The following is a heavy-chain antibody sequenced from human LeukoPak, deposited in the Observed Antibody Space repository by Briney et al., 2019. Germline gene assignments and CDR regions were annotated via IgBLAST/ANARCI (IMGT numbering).Heavy chain of an antibody. CDR3: ARAMDLYSYGSGGFDY. V-gene: IGHV3-23*01. Sequence: GGSLTLSCATSGFTFSSYGMSWVRQAPGKGLEWVSAISGSGGSTYYADSVKGRFTISRDNSKNTHYLQMNSLRAEDTAVYYCARAMDLYSYGSGGFDYWGQGTLVTVSS. J-gene: IGHJ4*02. D-gene: IGHD5-18*01. CDR2: ISGSGGST. CDR1: GFTFSSYG.